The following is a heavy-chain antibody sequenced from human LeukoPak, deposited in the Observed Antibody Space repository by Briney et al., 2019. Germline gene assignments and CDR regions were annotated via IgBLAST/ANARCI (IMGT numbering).Heavy chain of an antibody. CDR2: ITSSGNTI. CDR1: GFTFRSYE. V-gene: IGHV3-48*03. D-gene: IGHD3-22*01. Sequence: PGGSLRLSCAASGFTFRSYEMNWVRQAPGKGLEWVSYITSSGNTIYYADPVKGRFTISRDNAKNSLYLQMNSLRAEDTAVYYCARANYYDISGYDYWGQGTLVTVSS. CDR3: ARANYYDISGYDY. J-gene: IGHJ4*02.